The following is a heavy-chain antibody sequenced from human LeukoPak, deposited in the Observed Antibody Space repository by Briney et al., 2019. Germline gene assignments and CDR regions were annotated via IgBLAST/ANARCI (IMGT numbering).Heavy chain of an antibody. CDR2: VNPNSGNT. J-gene: IGHJ4*02. Sequence: ASVKVSCKPSGYTFSSYDINWVRQATGQGLEWMGWVNPNSGNTGYAQKFQGRVTMTRDTSISTAYMELSSLRSGDTAVYYSARGRFRWDLNIRDFDYWGQGTLVTVSS. V-gene: IGHV1-8*01. CDR1: GYTFSSYD. D-gene: IGHD1-26*01. CDR3: ARGRFRWDLNIRDFDY.